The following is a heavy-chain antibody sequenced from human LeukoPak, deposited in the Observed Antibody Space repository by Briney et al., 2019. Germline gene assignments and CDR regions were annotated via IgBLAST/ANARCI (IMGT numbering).Heavy chain of an antibody. Sequence: PSETLSLTCTVSGGSISSGSYYWSWIRQPAGKGLEWIGRIYTSGSTNYNPSLKSRVTISVDTSKNQFSLKLSSVTAADTAVYYCARDLRGYSYGSSYYYYYGMDVWGQGTTVTVSS. CDR3: ARDLRGYSYGSSYYYYYGMDV. V-gene: IGHV4-61*02. D-gene: IGHD5-18*01. J-gene: IGHJ6*02. CDR1: GGSISSGSYY. CDR2: IYTSGST.